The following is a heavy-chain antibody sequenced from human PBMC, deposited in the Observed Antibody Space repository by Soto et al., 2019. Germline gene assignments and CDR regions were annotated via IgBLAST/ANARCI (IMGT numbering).Heavy chain of an antibody. CDR1: GGSISSGDYY. Sequence: QVQLQESGPGLVKPSQTLSLTCTVSGGSISSGDYYWSWIRQHPGKGLEWIGYIYYSGSTYYNPALQSRVTISVATPKNQFSLKLSSVTAADTAVYYCARWWSGSRQGFDPWGQGTLVTVSS. D-gene: IGHD3-3*01. J-gene: IGHJ5*02. CDR2: IYYSGST. CDR3: ARWWSGSRQGFDP. V-gene: IGHV4-31*03.